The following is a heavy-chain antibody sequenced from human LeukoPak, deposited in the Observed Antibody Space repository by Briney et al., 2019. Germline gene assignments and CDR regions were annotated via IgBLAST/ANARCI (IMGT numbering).Heavy chain of an antibody. Sequence: AGSLRLSCAASGFTFSSYAMSWVRQAPGKGLEWVSSISGSGDNTYYADSVKGRFTISRDNSKNTLFLQMNSLKADDTAVYYCAKGGGGVLASWGQGTLVTVSS. CDR2: ISGSGDNT. V-gene: IGHV3-23*01. CDR1: GFTFSSYA. J-gene: IGHJ4*02. CDR3: AKGGGGVLAS. D-gene: IGHD3-16*01.